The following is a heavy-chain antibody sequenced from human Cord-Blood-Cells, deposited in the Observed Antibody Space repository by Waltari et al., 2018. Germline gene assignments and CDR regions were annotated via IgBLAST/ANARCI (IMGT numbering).Heavy chain of an antibody. CDR1: GGSISSYY. D-gene: IGHD3-22*01. V-gene: IGHV4-59*08. J-gene: IGHJ3*02. CDR3: AGLGSYYDSSGYSYDAFDI. CDR2: IYYRGST. Sequence: QVQLQESGPGLVKTSETLSLTCTVSGGSISSYYWSWSWQPPRKGLVWIGYIYYRGSTNYNPSLKSRVTISVDTSKNQFSLKLSSVTAADTAVYYCAGLGSYYDSSGYSYDAFDIWGQGTMVTVSS.